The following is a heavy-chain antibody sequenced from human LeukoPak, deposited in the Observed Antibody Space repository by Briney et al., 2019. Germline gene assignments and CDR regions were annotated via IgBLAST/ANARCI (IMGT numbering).Heavy chain of an antibody. J-gene: IGHJ4*02. CDR3: ARGRKYTSGYRVTELGSGYSDY. Sequence: SETLSLTCTVSGGSIRSNSYYWGWIRQPPGKGLEWLGSIYYSGSTYYINPSLKSRVTISVDTSKNQISLKLSSVTAADTAVYYCARGRKYTSGYRVTELGSGYSDYWGQGTLVTVSS. CDR1: GGSIRSNSYY. CDR2: IYYSGST. D-gene: IGHD5-18*01. V-gene: IGHV4-39*07.